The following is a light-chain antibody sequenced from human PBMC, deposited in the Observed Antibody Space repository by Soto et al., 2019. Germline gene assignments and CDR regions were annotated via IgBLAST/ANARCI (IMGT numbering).Light chain of an antibody. J-gene: IGKJ4*01. CDR2: TAS. CDR3: QHLNSYSDA. CDR1: QSISSW. Sequence: DIQMTQSPSTLSACVGDRVTITCRASQSISSWLAWYQQKPGKAPKLLIYTASTLQSGVPSRFSGSGSGTEFTLTISSLQPEDFATYYCQHLNSYSDAFGGGTKVDI. V-gene: IGKV1-5*03.